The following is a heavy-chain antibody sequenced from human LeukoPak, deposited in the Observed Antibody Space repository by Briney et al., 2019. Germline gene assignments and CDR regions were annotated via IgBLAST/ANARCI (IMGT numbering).Heavy chain of an antibody. CDR1: GGSISSGDYY. J-gene: IGHJ4*02. Sequence: SETLSLTCTVSGGSISSGDYYWSWIRQPPGKGLEWIGYIYYSGSTYYNPSLKSRVTISVDTSKNQFSLKLSSVTAADTAVYYWAGGYPLYAKIDSGGQETLAPVPS. V-gene: IGHV4-30-4*01. CDR3: AGGYPLYAKIDS. D-gene: IGHD2-8*01. CDR2: IYYSGST.